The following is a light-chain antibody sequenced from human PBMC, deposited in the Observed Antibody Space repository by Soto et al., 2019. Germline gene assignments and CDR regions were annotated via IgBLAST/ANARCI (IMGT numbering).Light chain of an antibody. J-gene: IGKJ4*01. CDR3: QQRSKWRLT. CDR2: GVS. V-gene: IGKV3D-20*02. Sequence: EIVLTQSSATLSLSPGERATLSCRASQSVTSNALAWYQQKPGKAPRLLIYGVSSRATVIPDRFSGSGSGTDFTLTISSLEPEAFALYYYQQRSKWRLTFGGGTKVEIK. CDR1: QSVTSNA.